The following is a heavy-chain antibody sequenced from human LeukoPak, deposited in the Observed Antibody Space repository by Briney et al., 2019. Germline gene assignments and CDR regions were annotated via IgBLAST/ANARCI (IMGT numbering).Heavy chain of an antibody. CDR3: ASAPRIGYSSGWYFPYYYMDV. V-gene: IGHV4-4*09. CDR1: GGSISSYY. Sequence: SETLSLTCTVSGGSISSYYWSWIRQPPGKGLEWIGYIYTSGSTNYNPPLKSRVTISVDTSKNQFSLKLSSVTAADTAVYYCASAPRIGYSSGWYFPYYYMDVWGKGTTVTVSS. CDR2: IYTSGST. J-gene: IGHJ6*03. D-gene: IGHD6-19*01.